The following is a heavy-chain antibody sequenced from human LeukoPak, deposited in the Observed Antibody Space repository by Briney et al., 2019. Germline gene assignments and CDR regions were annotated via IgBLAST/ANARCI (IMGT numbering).Heavy chain of an antibody. J-gene: IGHJ4*02. CDR2: IYTSGST. V-gene: IGHV4-61*02. Sequence: SQTLSLTCTVSGGSISSGSYYWSWIRQPAGKGLEWIGRIYTSGSTNYNPSLKSRVTISVDTSKNQFSLKLSSVTAADTAVYYCARGPLVLFRSRRYFDYWGQGTLVTVSS. CDR1: GGSISSGSYY. CDR3: ARGPLVLFRSRRYFDY. D-gene: IGHD6-13*01.